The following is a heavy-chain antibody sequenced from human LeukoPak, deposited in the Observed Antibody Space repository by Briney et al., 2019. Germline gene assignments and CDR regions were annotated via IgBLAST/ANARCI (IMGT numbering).Heavy chain of an antibody. Sequence: GGSLRLSCAASGFTFSSHSMNWVRQAPGKGLEWVSYISSSSSTIYYADSVKGRFTISRDNAKNSLYLQMNSLRAEDTAVYYCARAGRGITMIVVAYEDYWGQGTLVTVSS. V-gene: IGHV3-48*01. CDR2: ISSSSSTI. CDR3: ARAGRGITMIVVAYEDY. J-gene: IGHJ4*02. D-gene: IGHD3-22*01. CDR1: GFTFSSHS.